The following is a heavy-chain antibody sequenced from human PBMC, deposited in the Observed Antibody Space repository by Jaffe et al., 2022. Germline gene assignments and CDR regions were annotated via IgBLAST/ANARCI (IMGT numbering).Heavy chain of an antibody. J-gene: IGHJ4*02. Sequence: QVQLQESGPGVVNPSETLSLTCGVSGYPVGNGYYWGWIRQTPGKGLEWIGVTYPYRNTYYNPSLNSRVTISIDMARNQFSLKLTSVTAADTAVYYCVRSRTGVTTAPFDYWGQGTLVTVSS. CDR2: TYPYRNT. CDR3: VRSRTGVTTAPFDY. D-gene: IGHD4-17*01. V-gene: IGHV4-38-2*01. CDR1: GYPVGNGYY.